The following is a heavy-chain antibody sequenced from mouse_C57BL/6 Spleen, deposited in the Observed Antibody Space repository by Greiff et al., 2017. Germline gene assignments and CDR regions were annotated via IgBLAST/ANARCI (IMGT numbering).Heavy chain of an antibody. CDR2: IIPSIGRT. D-gene: IGHD1-1*01. V-gene: IGHV15-2*01. J-gene: IGHJ1*03. CDR1: DSEVFPIAY. Sequence: LQESGSELRSPGSSVKLSCKDFDSEVFPIAYMSWVRQKPGHGFEWIGGIIPSIGRTIYGEKFEDKATLDADTLSNTAYLELNSLTSEDSAIYYCARTGSSYWYCDVWGTGTTVTVSS. CDR3: ARTGSSYWYCDV.